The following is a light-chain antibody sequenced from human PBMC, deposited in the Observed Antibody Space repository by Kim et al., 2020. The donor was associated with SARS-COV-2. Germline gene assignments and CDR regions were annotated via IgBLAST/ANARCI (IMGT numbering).Light chain of an antibody. CDR2: DAS. J-gene: IGKJ5*01. Sequence: ASVGDRVTITCRASQTVSGWLAWYQQKPGKAPKLLIYDASNLESGVPSRFSGSGSGTEFTLTISSLQPDDFATYYCQQYSDYPITFGQGTRLEIK. V-gene: IGKV1-5*01. CDR1: QTVSGW. CDR3: QQYSDYPIT.